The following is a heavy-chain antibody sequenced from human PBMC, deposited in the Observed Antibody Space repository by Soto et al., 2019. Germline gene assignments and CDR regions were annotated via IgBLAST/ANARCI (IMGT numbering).Heavy chain of an antibody. Sequence: EVQLLESGGGLVQPGGYLRLSCAASGFTFSSYAMSWVRQAPGKGLEWVSAISGSGGSTYYADSVKGRFTISRYNSKNTLYLQMNSLIAEDTTVYYCAKIFVAVTGPTLFDYWGQGTLVTVSS. CDR3: AKIFVAVTGPTLFDY. V-gene: IGHV3-23*01. J-gene: IGHJ4*02. D-gene: IGHD6-19*01. CDR2: ISGSGGST. CDR1: GFTFSSYA.